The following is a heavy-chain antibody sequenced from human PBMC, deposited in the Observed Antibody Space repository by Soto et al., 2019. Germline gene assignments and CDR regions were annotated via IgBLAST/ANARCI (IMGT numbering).Heavy chain of an antibody. D-gene: IGHD2-21*02. Sequence: QVQLVESGGGVVQPGRSLRLSCAASGFTFSSYGMHWVRQAPGKGLEWVAVISYDGSNKYYADYVKGRFTISRDNSKNTLYLQMNSLRAEDTAVYYCASGGNSSYWFDPWGQGTLVTVSS. CDR3: ASGGNSSYWFDP. CDR1: GFTFSSYG. CDR2: ISYDGSNK. J-gene: IGHJ5*02. V-gene: IGHV3-30*03.